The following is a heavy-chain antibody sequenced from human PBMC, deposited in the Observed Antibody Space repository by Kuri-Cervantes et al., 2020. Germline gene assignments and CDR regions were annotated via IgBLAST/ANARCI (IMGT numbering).Heavy chain of an antibody. J-gene: IGHJ4*02. CDR3: AREVGAYFDY. CDR1: GYTFTYRY. V-gene: IGHV1-45*02. CDR2: ITPFNGNT. Sequence: SVKVSCKASGYTFTYRYLHWVRQAPGQALEWMGWITPFNGNTNYAQKFQDRVTITRDRSMSTAYMELSSLRSEDTAVYYCAREVGAYFDYWGQGTLVTVSS. D-gene: IGHD1-26*01.